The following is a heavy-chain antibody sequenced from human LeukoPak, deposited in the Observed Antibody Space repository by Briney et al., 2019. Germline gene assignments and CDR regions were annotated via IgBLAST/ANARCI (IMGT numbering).Heavy chain of an antibody. D-gene: IGHD3-22*01. V-gene: IGHV4-34*01. CDR3: AREYYYDSSGRTGDFDY. CDR1: GGSFSYYY. CDR2: INHSGST. J-gene: IGHJ4*02. Sequence: NPSETLSLTCAVYGGSFSYYYWSWIRQPPGKGLEWIGEINHSGSTKYSPSLKSRVTISIDTSKNQFSLKLSSVTATDTAVYYCAREYYYDSSGRTGDFDYWGQGTLVTVSS.